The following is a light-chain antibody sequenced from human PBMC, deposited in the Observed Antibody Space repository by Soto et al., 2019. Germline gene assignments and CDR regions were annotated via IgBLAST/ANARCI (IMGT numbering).Light chain of an antibody. CDR1: QSVSNTY. CDR2: DAS. J-gene: IGKJ3*01. CDR3: QQYGRSPGLFT. V-gene: IGKV3-20*01. Sequence: EIVLTQSPGTLSLSPGERATLSCRASQSVSNTYLAWYQQKPGQAPRLLIYDASSRATGIPDRFSGSGSGTDFTLTISRLESEDFAVYYCQQYGRSPGLFTFGPGTKVDIK.